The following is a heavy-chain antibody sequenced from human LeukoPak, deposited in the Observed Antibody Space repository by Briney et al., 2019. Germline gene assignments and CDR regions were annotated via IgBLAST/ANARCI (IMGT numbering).Heavy chain of an antibody. CDR3: ARGPLRFRYGMDV. CDR2: IYYSGST. Sequence: PSETLSLTCTVSGGSISSYYWSWIRQPPGKGLEWIGYIYYSGSTNYNPSLKSRVTISVDTSKNQFSLKLSSVTAADTAVYYCARGPLRFRYGMDVWGKGTTVTVSS. V-gene: IGHV4-59*01. J-gene: IGHJ6*04. D-gene: IGHD3-3*01. CDR1: GGSISSYY.